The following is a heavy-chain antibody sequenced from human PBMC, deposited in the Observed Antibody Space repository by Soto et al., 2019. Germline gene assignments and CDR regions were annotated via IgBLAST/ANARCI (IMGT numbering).Heavy chain of an antibody. Sequence: PSETLSLTCAVSGGSISSSNWWSWVRQPPGKGLEWIGEIYHSGSTNYNPSLKSRVTISVDKSKNQFSLKLSSVTAADTAVYYCARSYSSRDYYYYGMDVWGQGTTVTVSS. CDR2: IYHSGST. J-gene: IGHJ6*02. CDR1: GGSISSSNW. D-gene: IGHD6-13*01. V-gene: IGHV4-4*02. CDR3: ARSYSSRDYYYYGMDV.